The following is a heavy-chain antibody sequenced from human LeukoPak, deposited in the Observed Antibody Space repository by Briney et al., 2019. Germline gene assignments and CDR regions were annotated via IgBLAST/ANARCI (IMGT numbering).Heavy chain of an antibody. CDR3: ARGDMIVVVSDFDY. Sequence: ASVKVFCKASGYAFTGYYMHWVRQAPGQGLEWMGRINPNSGGTNYAQKFQGRVTMTRDTSISTAYMELSRLRSDDTAVYYCARGDMIVVVSDFDYWGQGTLVTVSS. J-gene: IGHJ4*02. D-gene: IGHD3-22*01. V-gene: IGHV1-2*06. CDR2: INPNSGGT. CDR1: GYAFTGYY.